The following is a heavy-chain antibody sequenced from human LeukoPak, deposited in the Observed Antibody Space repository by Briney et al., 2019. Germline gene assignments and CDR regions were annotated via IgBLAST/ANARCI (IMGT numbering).Heavy chain of an antibody. D-gene: IGHD6-13*01. CDR3: ARRGSSSWYSYNHDY. V-gene: IGHV4-34*01. CDR2: INHSGST. J-gene: IGHJ4*02. Sequence: PSETLSLTCAVYGGSFSGYYWSWIRQPPGKGLEWIGEINHSGSTNYNPSLKSRVTISVDTSKNQFSLKLSSVTAADTAVYYCARRGSSSWYSYNHDYWGQGTLVTVSS. CDR1: GGSFSGYY.